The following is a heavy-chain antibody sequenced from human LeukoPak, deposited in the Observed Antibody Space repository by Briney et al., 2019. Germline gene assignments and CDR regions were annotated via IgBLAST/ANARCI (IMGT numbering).Heavy chain of an antibody. CDR3: ARALWFGETFPAY. CDR2: ISSSGTTI. Sequence: GGSLRLSCAASGFTFSSYEMNWVRQAPGKGLEWVSYISSSGTTIYYADSVKGRFTISRDNAKNSLHLQMNSLRAEDTAVYYCARALWFGETFPAYWGQGTLVTVSS. CDR1: GFTFSSYE. J-gene: IGHJ4*02. D-gene: IGHD3-10*01. V-gene: IGHV3-48*03.